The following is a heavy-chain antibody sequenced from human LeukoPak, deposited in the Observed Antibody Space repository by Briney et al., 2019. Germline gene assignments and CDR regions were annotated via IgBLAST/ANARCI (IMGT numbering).Heavy chain of an antibody. CDR2: ISHDGSNK. V-gene: IGHV3-30*03. J-gene: IGHJ4*02. Sequence: GGSLRLSCVASGFTFSYYGMHWVRQAPGKGLEWVAVISHDGSNKDYADSVKGRCTISRDKPKNTLYLQMNSLRVEDTAVYYCAREMAVWGQGALVTVSS. CDR3: AREMAV. D-gene: IGHD2-8*01. CDR1: GFTFSYYG.